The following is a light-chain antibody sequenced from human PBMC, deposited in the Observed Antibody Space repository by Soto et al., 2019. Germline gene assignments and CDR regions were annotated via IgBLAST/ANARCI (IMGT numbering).Light chain of an antibody. Sequence: PGERATLLCRASQFVSSRSLAWYQQKLGQAPRLLIYGASNRATGIPGRFSASGSGTDFTLTITPLEPEDFAVYFCQQYANSPITFGQGTRLEIK. CDR1: QFVSSRS. CDR2: GAS. V-gene: IGKV3-20*01. CDR3: QQYANSPIT. J-gene: IGKJ5*01.